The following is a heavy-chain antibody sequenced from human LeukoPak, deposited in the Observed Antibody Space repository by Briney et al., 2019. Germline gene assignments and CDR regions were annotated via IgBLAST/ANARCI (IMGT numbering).Heavy chain of an antibody. J-gene: IGHJ5*02. CDR1: DGSISSRNNY. CDR2: MYYTGST. V-gene: IGHV4-39*01. Sequence: PSETLSLTCTIFDGSISSRNNYWAWIRQPPGKGLEWIGTMYYTGSTYYNPSLKSRVTISVATSRDQISLKLSSVTAADMAVYYCARHYGPWGQGTLVTVPS. CDR3: ARHYGP. D-gene: IGHD3-10*01.